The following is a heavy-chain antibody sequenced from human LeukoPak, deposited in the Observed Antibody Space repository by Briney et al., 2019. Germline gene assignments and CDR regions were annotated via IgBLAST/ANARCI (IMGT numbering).Heavy chain of an antibody. CDR2: IYYSGST. CDR1: GGSISSSSYY. D-gene: IGHD3-16*02. Sequence: KPSETLSLTCTVSGGSISSSSYYWGWIRQPPGKGLEWIGSIYYSGSTYYNPSLKSRVTISVDTSKNQFSLKLSSVTAADTAVYYCAILGELSSLDYWGQGTLVTVSS. CDR3: AILGELSSLDY. J-gene: IGHJ4*02. V-gene: IGHV4-39*07.